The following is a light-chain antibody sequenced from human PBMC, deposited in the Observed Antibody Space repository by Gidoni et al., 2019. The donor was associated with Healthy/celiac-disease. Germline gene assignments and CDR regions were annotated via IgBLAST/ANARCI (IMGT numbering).Light chain of an antibody. CDR3: QQYNAYPWT. J-gene: IGKJ1*01. V-gene: IGKV1-5*01. CDR1: QSISSW. Sequence: DIQMTQSPSTLSASVGDRVTITCRASQSISSWLAWYQQKPGKAPKLLIYDASSLESGGPSRFSGSGSGTEFTLTISSLQPDDFATYYCQQYNAYPWTFXQXTKVEIK. CDR2: DAS.